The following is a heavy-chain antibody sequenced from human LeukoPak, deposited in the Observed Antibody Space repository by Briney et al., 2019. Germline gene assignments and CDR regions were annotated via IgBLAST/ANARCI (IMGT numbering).Heavy chain of an antibody. J-gene: IGHJ4*02. Sequence: GGSLRLSCAASGFTFSSYGMHWVRQAPGKGLEWVAVIWYDGSNKYYADSVKGRFTISRDNSKNTLYLQMNSLRAEDTVVYYCARGGEYYSSGSDYWGQGTLVTVSS. CDR2: IWYDGSNK. V-gene: IGHV3-33*01. CDR1: GFTFSSYG. CDR3: ARGGEYYSSGSDY. D-gene: IGHD3-10*01.